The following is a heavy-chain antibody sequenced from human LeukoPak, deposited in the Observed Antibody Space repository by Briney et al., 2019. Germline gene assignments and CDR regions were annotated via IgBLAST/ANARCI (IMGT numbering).Heavy chain of an antibody. V-gene: IGHV3-74*01. D-gene: IGHD6-6*01. CDR1: GFTFSNYW. CDR3: ARGDTVAARPGRFDY. Sequence: GGSLRLSCAASGFTFSNYWMHWVRQAPGKGLVWVSRINSDGINTSYADSVKGRFTISRDNAKNTLNLQMNSLRAEDTAVYYCARGDTVAARPGRFDYWGQGTLVTVSS. J-gene: IGHJ4*02. CDR2: INSDGINT.